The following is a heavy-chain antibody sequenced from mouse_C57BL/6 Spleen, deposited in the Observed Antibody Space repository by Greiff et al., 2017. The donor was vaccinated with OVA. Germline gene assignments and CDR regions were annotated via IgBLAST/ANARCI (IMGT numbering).Heavy chain of an antibody. CDR3: GITTVVDGAMDY. CDR1: GFTFSSYG. J-gene: IGHJ4*01. D-gene: IGHD1-1*01. V-gene: IGHV5-6*02. CDR2: ISSGGSYT. Sequence: EVMLVESGGDLVKPGGSLKLSCAASGFTFSSYGMSWVRQTPDKRLEWVATISSGGSYTYYPDSVKGRFTISRDNAKNTLYLQMSSLKSEDTAMYYCGITTVVDGAMDYWGQGTSVTVSS.